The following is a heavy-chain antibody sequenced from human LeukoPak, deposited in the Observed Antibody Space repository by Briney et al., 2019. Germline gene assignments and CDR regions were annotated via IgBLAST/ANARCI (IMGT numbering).Heavy chain of an antibody. J-gene: IGHJ4*02. V-gene: IGHV3-9*01. D-gene: IGHD3-22*01. CDR2: ISWNSGSI. CDR3: AKDTGPYDSSGYYYVRYFDY. Sequence: GRSLRLSCAASGFTFDDYAMHWVRQAPGKGLEWVSGISWNSGSIGYADSVKGRFTISRDNAKNSLYLQMNSLRAEDTALYYCAKDTGPYDSSGYYYVRYFDYWGQGTLVTVSP. CDR1: GFTFDDYA.